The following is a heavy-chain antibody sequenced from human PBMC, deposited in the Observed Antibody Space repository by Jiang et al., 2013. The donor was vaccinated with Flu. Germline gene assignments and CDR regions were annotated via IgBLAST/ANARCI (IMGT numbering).Heavy chain of an antibody. Sequence: WVRQAPGKGLEWVAVISYDGSNKQYADSVKGRFTISRDNSKNTLYLQMNSLRTDDTSVYYCARDSDPLPQYCSGGSCFSGYFQYWGQGTLVTVSS. CDR3: ARDSDPLPQYCSGGSCFSGYFQY. D-gene: IGHD2-15*01. CDR2: ISYDGSNK. J-gene: IGHJ1*01. V-gene: IGHV3-30*04.